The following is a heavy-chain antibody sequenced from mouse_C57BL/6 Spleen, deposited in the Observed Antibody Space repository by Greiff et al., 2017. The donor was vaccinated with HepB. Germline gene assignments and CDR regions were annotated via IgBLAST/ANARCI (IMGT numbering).Heavy chain of an antibody. J-gene: IGHJ3*01. V-gene: IGHV1-55*01. D-gene: IGHD3-2*02. CDR2: IYPGSGST. CDR1: GYTFTSYW. Sequence: QVQLQQPGAELVKPGASVKMSCKASGYTFTSYWITWVKQRPGQGLEWIGDIYPGSGSTNYNEKFKSKATLTVDTSSSTAYMQLSSLTSEDSAVYYCARGGTSSGYTPAYWGQGTLVTVSA. CDR3: ARGGTSSGYTPAY.